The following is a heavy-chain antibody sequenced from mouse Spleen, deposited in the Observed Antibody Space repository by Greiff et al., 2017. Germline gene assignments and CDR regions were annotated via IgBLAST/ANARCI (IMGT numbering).Heavy chain of an antibody. J-gene: IGHJ2*01. CDR3: ARRGGLRGDFDY. CDR1: GFTFSDYG. CDR2: ISNLAYSI. V-gene: IGHV5-15*04. D-gene: IGHD2-2*01. Sequence: EVQLVESGGGLVKPGGSLKLSCAASGFTFSDYGMAWVRQAPGKGPEWVAFISNLAYSIYYADTVTGRFTISRENAKNTLYLEMSSLRSEDTAMYYCARRGGLRGDFDYWGQGTTLTVSS.